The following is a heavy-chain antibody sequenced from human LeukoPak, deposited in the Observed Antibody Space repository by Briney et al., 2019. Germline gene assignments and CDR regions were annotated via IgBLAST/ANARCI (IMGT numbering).Heavy chain of an antibody. D-gene: IGHD5-12*01. CDR1: GGSISSYY. CDR2: IYYSGST. J-gene: IGHJ4*02. Sequence: SETLSLTCTVSGGSISSYYWSWIRQPPGKGLEWIGYIYYSGSTNYNPSLKSRVTISVDTSKNQFSLKLSSVTAADTAVYYCARASRGGFDLGHFDFWGQGTLVTVSS. CDR3: ARASRGGFDLGHFDF. V-gene: IGHV4-59*01.